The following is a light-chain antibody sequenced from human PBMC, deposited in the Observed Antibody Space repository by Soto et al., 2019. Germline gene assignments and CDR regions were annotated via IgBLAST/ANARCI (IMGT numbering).Light chain of an antibody. CDR2: KAS. J-gene: IGKJ1*01. V-gene: IGKV1-5*03. Sequence: DIQMTQSPSTLSASVGDRVTITCRASQSISSWLAWYQQKPGKAPKLLIYKASSLESGVPSRFSGSGSGTAFTLTISSLQPDDFATYYCQRYIVYSARPCGQGTKVDIK. CDR1: QSISSW. CDR3: QRYIVYSARP.